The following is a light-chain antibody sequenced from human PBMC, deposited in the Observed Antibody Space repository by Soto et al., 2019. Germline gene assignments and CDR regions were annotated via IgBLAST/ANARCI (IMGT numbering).Light chain of an antibody. CDR1: QSVRSSY. Sequence: EIVLNQAPCTLTLAPGERATLSCRASQSVRSSYLAWDQQQPGHAPGLLIYGASSRANGMPDRLSGSGSGTDFTLTINRLEPEDFPVYYCQLYGISPHFGQGTRLEIK. CDR2: GAS. V-gene: IGKV3-20*01. J-gene: IGKJ5*01. CDR3: QLYGISPH.